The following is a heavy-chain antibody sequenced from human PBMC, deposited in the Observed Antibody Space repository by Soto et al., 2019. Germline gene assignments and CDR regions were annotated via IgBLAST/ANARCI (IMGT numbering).Heavy chain of an antibody. V-gene: IGHV3-23*01. J-gene: IGHJ6*02. CDR2: ISGSSGST. CDR3: VEFHSGPSSHHSYHDIIDV. CDR1: GFTFSSYA. D-gene: IGHD6-6*01. Sequence: GGSLRLSCAASGFTFSSYAMSWVRQAPGKGLEWVSAISGSSGSTYYADSVKGRFTISRDNSKNTLYLQMNSLRAEDTALYYCVEFHSGPSSHHSYHDIIDVWGQGTTVTVSS.